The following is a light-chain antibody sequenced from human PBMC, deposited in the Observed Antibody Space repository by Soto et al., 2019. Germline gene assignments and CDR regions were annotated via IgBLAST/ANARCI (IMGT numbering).Light chain of an antibody. CDR3: QQSYSTPRT. J-gene: IGKJ1*01. Sequence: DIQMTQSPSSLSASVGDRVTITCRASQRISTYLNWYQQKPGKDPKFLIYDASNLQSGVPSGFSGGGSGTDFTLTISSLQTEDFATYYCQQSYSTPRTFGQGTKVDIK. CDR1: QRISTY. CDR2: DAS. V-gene: IGKV1-39*01.